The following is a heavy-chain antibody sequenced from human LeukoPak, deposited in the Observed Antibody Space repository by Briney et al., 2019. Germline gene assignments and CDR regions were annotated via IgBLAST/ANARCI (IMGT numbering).Heavy chain of an antibody. CDR1: GGSISSYY. CDR3: ARVSSGVYFDY. D-gene: IGHD2-15*01. Sequence: PSETLSLTCTVSGGSISSYYWSWIRQPPGKGLELIGYIYYSGSTNYNPSLKSRVTVSVDTSKNQFSLKLSSVTAADTAVYYCARVSSGVYFDYWGQGTLVTVSS. CDR2: IYYSGST. J-gene: IGHJ4*02. V-gene: IGHV4-59*01.